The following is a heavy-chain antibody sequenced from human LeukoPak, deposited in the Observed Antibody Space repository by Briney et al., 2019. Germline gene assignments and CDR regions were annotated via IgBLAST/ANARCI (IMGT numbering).Heavy chain of an antibody. CDR2: ISWNSGSI. D-gene: IGHD5-24*01. Sequence: GGSLRLSCAASEFTIDDYAMHWVRQAPGKGLEWVSSISWNSGSIDYADSVKGRFTISRDNAKNSLYLQMNSLRTEDMALYYCAKGFGRDVYSYFDYWGQGTLVTVSS. CDR1: EFTIDDYA. V-gene: IGHV3-9*03. CDR3: AKGFGRDVYSYFDY. J-gene: IGHJ4*02.